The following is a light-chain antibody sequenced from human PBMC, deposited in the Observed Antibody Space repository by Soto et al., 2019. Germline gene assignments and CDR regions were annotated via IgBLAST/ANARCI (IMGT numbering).Light chain of an antibody. CDR3: QQYGSSGT. V-gene: IGKV3-20*01. J-gene: IGKJ1*01. CDR1: LSVSVY. Sequence: VLLTQSPSTLSLCPVEIATLSCRTSLSVSVYLDWYQQKPGQAPRLLIYGASNRATGIPDRFSGSGSGTDFTLTISRLEPEDFAVYYCQQYGSSGTFGQGTKVDI. CDR2: GAS.